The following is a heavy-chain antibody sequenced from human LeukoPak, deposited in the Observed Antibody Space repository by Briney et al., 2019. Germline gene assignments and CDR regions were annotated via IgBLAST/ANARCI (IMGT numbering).Heavy chain of an antibody. CDR1: GDTFTTYG. D-gene: IGHD2-15*01. CDR2: VSAYADNT. V-gene: IGHV1-18*01. CDR3: ARDCIGCHGFDY. J-gene: IGHJ4*02. Sequence: ASVKVSCKASGDTFTTYGISWGRQAPGQGREWMGWVSAYADNTNYIQKLQGRVTMTTDTSTSTAYMELRSLRSDDTAVYYCARDCIGCHGFDYWGQGTLVTVSS.